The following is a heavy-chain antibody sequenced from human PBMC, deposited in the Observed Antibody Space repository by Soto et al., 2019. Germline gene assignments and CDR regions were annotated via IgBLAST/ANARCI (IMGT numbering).Heavy chain of an antibody. CDR2: IKQDGSEK. CDR1: GFTFSSYW. D-gene: IGHD3-16*02. V-gene: IGHV3-7*01. J-gene: IGHJ4*02. CDR3: ARDSGPAVDTAMVTWHDYIWGSYRYTPPDY. Sequence: GGSLRLSCAASGFTFSSYWMSWVRQAPGKGLEWVANIKQDGSEKYYVDSVKGRFTISRDNAKNSLYLQMNSLRAEDTAVYYCARDSGPAVDTAMVTWHDYIWGSYRYTPPDYWGQGTLVTVSS.